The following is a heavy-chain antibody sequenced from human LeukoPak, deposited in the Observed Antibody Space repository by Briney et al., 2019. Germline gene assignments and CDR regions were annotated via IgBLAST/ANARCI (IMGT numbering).Heavy chain of an antibody. J-gene: IGHJ4*02. D-gene: IGHD5-24*01. CDR2: VYYTGST. CDR3: ARGAMATTPFFDY. Sequence: SRTLSLTCTVSGGSLSSGGYYWTWTRQPPGKGLEWIGYVYYTGSTNFNPSLKSRVTMSLDTSRNQFSLKLTSLTAADTAVYYCARGAMATTPFFDYWGQGSLVTVSS. V-gene: IGHV4-61*08. CDR1: GGSLSSGGYY.